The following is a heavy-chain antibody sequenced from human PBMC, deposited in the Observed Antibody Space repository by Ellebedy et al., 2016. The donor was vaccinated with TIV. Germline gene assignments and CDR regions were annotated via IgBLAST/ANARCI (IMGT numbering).Heavy chain of an antibody. Sequence: ASVKVSXXASGYTFTTYTIYWVRQAPGQRLEWMGSINTDNADTTYSQKFQGRVTITRDTSASTVSMELSSLRSEDTAVYYCARPSRTMAATTDWFDFWGQGTPVTVSS. CDR2: INTDNADT. D-gene: IGHD1-26*01. CDR3: ARPSRTMAATTDWFDF. CDR1: GYTFTTYT. V-gene: IGHV1-3*04. J-gene: IGHJ5*01.